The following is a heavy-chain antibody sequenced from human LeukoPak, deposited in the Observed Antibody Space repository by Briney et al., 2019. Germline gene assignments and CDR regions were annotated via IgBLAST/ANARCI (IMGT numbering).Heavy chain of an antibody. CDR1: GGTFSSYA. CDR3: ATNRGPQTRNYDYVWGSYRYWAFDI. V-gene: IGHV1-69*13. J-gene: IGHJ3*02. CDR2: IIPIFGTA. D-gene: IGHD3-16*02. Sequence: ASVKVSCKASGGTFSSYAISWVRQAPGQGLEWMGGIIPIFGTANYAQKFQGRVTITADESTSTAYMELSSLRSEDTAVYYSATNRGPQTRNYDYVWGSYRYWAFDIWGQGTMVTVSS.